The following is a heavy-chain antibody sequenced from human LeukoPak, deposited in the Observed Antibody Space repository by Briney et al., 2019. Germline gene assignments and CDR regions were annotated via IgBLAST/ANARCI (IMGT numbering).Heavy chain of an antibody. Sequence: ASVKVSCKASGYTFTSYGISWVRQAPGQGLEWMGLISAYNGNTNYAQKLQGRVTVTTDTSTSTAYMELRSLRSDDTAVYYCARDPPHSGDYVPAFDIWGQGTMVTVSS. V-gene: IGHV1-18*01. D-gene: IGHD4-17*01. CDR1: GYTFTSYG. CDR3: ARDPPHSGDYVPAFDI. J-gene: IGHJ3*02. CDR2: ISAYNGNT.